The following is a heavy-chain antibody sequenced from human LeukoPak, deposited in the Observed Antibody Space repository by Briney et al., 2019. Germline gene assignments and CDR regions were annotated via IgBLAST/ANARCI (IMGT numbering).Heavy chain of an antibody. CDR2: IKQDESEK. J-gene: IGHJ4*02. V-gene: IGHV3-7*01. CDR3: ARDKIVGAGKFDY. D-gene: IGHD1-26*01. CDR1: GFTFSKYW. Sequence: GGSLRLSCAVSGFTFSKYWMSWVRQAPGKGLEWVAHIKQDESEKYYVDSVKGRFTISRDNAKNSLYLQMNSLRAEDTAIYYCARDKIVGAGKFDYWGQGTLVTVSS.